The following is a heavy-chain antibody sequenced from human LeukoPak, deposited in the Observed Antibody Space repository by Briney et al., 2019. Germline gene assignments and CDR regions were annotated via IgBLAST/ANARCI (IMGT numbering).Heavy chain of an antibody. CDR2: ISSDGNNK. J-gene: IGHJ4*02. V-gene: IGHV3-30*18. CDR3: AKGNDIGGYYYPHFDY. Sequence: GGSLRFSCAASGFTFSSYGMHWVRQAPGKGLEWVAVISSDGNNKNYVDSVKGRFTFSRDNSKNTLYLQMNSLRAEDTAVYYCAKGNDIGGYYYPHFDYWGQGTLVTVSS. CDR1: GFTFSSYG. D-gene: IGHD3-22*01.